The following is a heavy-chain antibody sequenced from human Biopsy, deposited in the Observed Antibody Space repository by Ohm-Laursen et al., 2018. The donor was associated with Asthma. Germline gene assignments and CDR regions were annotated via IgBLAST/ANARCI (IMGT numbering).Heavy chain of an antibody. CDR1: GYTFNSAG. CDR2: TSVYNGNT. CDR3: ARAVDYSHYYGIDV. J-gene: IGHJ6*02. D-gene: IGHD3-10*01. Sequence: VKVSCKTSGYTFNSAGITWVRQAPGQGLEWMGWTSVYNGNTKVAQKLQDRVTMITDTSTSTAYMELRSLRSDDTAVYFCARAVDYSHYYGIDVWGQGITVTVS. V-gene: IGHV1-18*01.